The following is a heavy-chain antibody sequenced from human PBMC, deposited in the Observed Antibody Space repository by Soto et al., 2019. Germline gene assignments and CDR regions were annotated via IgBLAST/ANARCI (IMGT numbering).Heavy chain of an antibody. J-gene: IGHJ5*02. V-gene: IGHV4-59*01. CDR2: IYYSGST. CDR3: ARGAATIGP. D-gene: IGHD5-12*01. CDR1: GDSISSYY. Sequence: SETLSLTCTLSGDSISSYYWTWIRQPPGKGLEWIGYIYYSGSTNYNPSLKSRVTISVDTSKNQFSLKLTSVTAADTAVYYCARGAATIGPWGQGTQVTVSS.